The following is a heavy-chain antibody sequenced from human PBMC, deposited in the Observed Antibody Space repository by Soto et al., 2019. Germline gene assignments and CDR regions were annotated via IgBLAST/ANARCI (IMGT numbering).Heavy chain of an antibody. Sequence: PSETLSLTCAVSGYSISSSNWWGWIRQPPGKGLEWIGYIYHSGSTYYNPSLKSRVTISVDRSKNQFSLKLSSVTAADTAVYYCAGGIAARPLGYWGQGTLVTVS. J-gene: IGHJ4*02. D-gene: IGHD6-6*01. V-gene: IGHV4-28*01. CDR2: IYHSGST. CDR3: AGGIAARPLGY. CDR1: GYSISSSNW.